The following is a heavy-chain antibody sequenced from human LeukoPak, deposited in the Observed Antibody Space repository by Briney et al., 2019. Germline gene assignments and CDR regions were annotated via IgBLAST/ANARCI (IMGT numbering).Heavy chain of an antibody. Sequence: ASVKVSCKASGYSFTSNYIHWVRQAPGQGLGWMGMIHPRDGSTSYAQRFQDRVTVTRDTSTSTVHMELSGLRSEDTAVYYCARDQEGFDYWGQGTLVTVSS. J-gene: IGHJ4*02. CDR2: IHPRDGST. CDR1: GYSFTSNY. V-gene: IGHV1-46*01. CDR3: ARDQEGFDY.